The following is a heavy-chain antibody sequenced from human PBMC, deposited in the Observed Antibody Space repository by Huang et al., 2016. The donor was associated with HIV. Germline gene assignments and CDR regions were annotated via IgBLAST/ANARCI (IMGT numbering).Heavy chain of an antibody. CDR1: GDSFTSLP. Sequence: QVHLVQSGAEVKKPGSSVKVSCKASGDSFTSLPINWVRQAPGQGLEWMGGRVPWLVWDTYAEKFGGRVKISAEESTSTSDMELSRRRSDDTAMYYCATSTPMLGESGGWSGKVVITENVPYVDWGQGTLVTVS. J-gene: IGHJ4*02. V-gene: IGHV1-69*01. CDR2: RVPWLVWD. CDR3: ATSTPMLGESGGWSGKVVITENVPYVD. D-gene: IGHD3-22*01.